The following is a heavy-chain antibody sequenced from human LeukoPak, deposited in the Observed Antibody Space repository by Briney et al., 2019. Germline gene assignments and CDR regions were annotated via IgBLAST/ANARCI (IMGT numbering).Heavy chain of an antibody. CDR1: GFTFSSYA. J-gene: IGHJ4*02. D-gene: IGHD1-1*01. Sequence: GRSLRLPCAASGFTFSSYAMHWVRQAPGKGLEWVAVISYDGSNKYYADSVKGRFTISRDNSKNTLYLQMNSLRAEDTAVYYCARDNDALDYWGQGTLVTVSS. CDR2: ISYDGSNK. V-gene: IGHV3-30*01. CDR3: ARDNDALDY.